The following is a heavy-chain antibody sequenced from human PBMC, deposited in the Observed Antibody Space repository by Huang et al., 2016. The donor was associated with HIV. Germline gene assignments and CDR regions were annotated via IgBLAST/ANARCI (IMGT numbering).Heavy chain of an antibody. J-gene: IGHJ3*01. V-gene: IGHV1-8*01. CDR2: MNPKSGNV. D-gene: IGHD3-10*01. CDR1: GYTFTNYD. CDR3: ARGFGINYNHEAFDV. Sequence: QIQLAQSGAEVKKPGASVKVYCKASGYTFTNYDINWVRQASGQGLGWMGLMNPKSGNVGYTKKFQCRVAILRNSSINTSYLEVTSLTSEDTAVYYCARGFGINYNHEAFDVWGQGTMVTVSS.